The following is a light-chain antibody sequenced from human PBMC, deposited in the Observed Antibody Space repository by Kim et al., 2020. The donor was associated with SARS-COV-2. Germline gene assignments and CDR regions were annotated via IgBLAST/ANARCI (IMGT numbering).Light chain of an antibody. Sequence: KTVTISCTRSSGSIASHYVQWYQQRPGSAPTTVIYEDNQRPSGVPDRFSGSIDSSSNSASLTISGLKTEDEADYYCQSYDSSNVWVFGGGTQLTVL. CDR1: SGSIASHY. V-gene: IGLV6-57*03. CDR3: QSYDSSNVWV. J-gene: IGLJ3*02. CDR2: EDN.